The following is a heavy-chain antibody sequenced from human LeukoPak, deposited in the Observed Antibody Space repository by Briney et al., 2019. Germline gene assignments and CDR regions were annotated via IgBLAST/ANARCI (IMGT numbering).Heavy chain of an antibody. V-gene: IGHV1-3*01. J-gene: IGHJ5*02. CDR3: ARGTFSSSLGWFDP. Sequence: ASVKVSCKASGYTFISYAVHWVRQAPGQRLEWMGWINAANGDTKYSQNFQGRVTITRDISASTAYMELSSLRSADTAMYYCARGTFSSSLGWFDPWGQGTLVIVSS. CDR1: GYTFISYA. CDR2: INAANGDT. D-gene: IGHD6-13*01.